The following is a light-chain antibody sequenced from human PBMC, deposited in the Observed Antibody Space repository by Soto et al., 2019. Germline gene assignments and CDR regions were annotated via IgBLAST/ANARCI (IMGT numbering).Light chain of an antibody. CDR2: LGS. CDR3: MQALQTPLT. J-gene: IGKJ4*01. CDR1: QSLLHSNGYNY. V-gene: IGKV2-28*01. Sequence: DIVMTQSPLSLPVTPGEPASISCRSSQSLLHSNGYNYLDWYLQKPGQSPQLLIYLGSNRSSGVPDRFSGSGSGTDFTLKISRVEAEDVGVYDCMQALQTPLTFGGGTKVDIK.